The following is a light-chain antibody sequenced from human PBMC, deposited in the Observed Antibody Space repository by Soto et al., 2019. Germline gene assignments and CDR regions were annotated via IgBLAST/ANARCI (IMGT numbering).Light chain of an antibody. CDR1: SSDVGRYNY. J-gene: IGLJ3*02. CDR3: SSYTSSSTVV. Sequence: QSALTQPASVSGSPGQSITISCTGTSSDVGRYNYVSWYHQHPGKAPKLMIYDVSIRPSGVSDRFSGSKSGNTASLTISGLQAEDEADYYCSSYTSSSTVVFGGGTQLTVL. V-gene: IGLV2-14*03. CDR2: DVS.